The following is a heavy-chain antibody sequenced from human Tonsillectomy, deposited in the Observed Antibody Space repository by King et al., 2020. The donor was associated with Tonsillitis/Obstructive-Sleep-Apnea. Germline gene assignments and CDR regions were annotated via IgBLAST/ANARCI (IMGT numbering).Heavy chain of an antibody. Sequence: VQLVESGGGVVQPGRSLRLSCAASGFTFSSYGMHWVRQAPVKGLECVAVIWYDGSNKYYADSVKGRFTISRDNSKNTLYLQMNSLRAEDTAVYYCARDGDSYSSGWYCFDYWGQGTLVTVSS. CDR3: ARDGDSYSSGWYCFDY. CDR2: IWYDGSNK. V-gene: IGHV3-33*01. J-gene: IGHJ4*02. CDR1: GFTFSSYG. D-gene: IGHD6-19*01.